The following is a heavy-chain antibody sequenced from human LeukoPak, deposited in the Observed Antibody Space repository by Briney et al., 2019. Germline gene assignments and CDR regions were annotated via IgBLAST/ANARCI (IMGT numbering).Heavy chain of an antibody. CDR1: GFTFSSHW. V-gene: IGHV3-7*04. Sequence: PGGSLRLSCAASGFTFSSHWMTWVRQAPGKGPEWVANLKEDGSEKYYVDSVKGRFTISRDNAKNSLYLQMNSLRGDDTAVYYCARGVYYFDYWGQGTLVTVSS. CDR3: ARGVYYFDY. CDR2: LKEDGSEK. J-gene: IGHJ4*02.